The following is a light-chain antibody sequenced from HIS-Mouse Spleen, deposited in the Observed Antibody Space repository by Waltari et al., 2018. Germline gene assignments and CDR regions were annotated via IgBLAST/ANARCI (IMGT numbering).Light chain of an antibody. CDR1: QSVLYSSNNKNY. J-gene: IGKJ4*01. Sequence: DIVMTQSPDSLAVSLGERATINCKSSQSVLYSSNNKNYLAWYQQKPGQPPKLLIYWASTRESGFPDRFSGSGSGTDFTLTISSLQAEDVAVYYFQQYYSTPLTFGGGTKVEIK. CDR2: WAS. CDR3: QQYYSTPLT. V-gene: IGKV4-1*01.